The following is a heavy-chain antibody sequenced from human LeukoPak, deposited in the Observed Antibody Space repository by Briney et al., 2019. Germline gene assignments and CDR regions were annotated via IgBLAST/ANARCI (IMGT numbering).Heavy chain of an antibody. Sequence: GGSLRLSCAASGIIFSGYAMSWVRQAPGKGLEWVSSVTGDGDTTYYADSVKGRFTISRDNSKNTLSLQMSSLRAEDTALYYCAKVFSRSFDYWGQGTPFTVSS. D-gene: IGHD2-2*01. CDR3: AKVFSRSFDY. CDR1: GIIFSGYA. CDR2: VTGDGDTT. J-gene: IGHJ4*02. V-gene: IGHV3-23*01.